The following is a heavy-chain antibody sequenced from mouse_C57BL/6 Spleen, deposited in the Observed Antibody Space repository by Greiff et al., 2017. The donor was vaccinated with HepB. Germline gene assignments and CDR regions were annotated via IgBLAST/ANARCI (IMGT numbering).Heavy chain of an antibody. CDR3: AREAVTGTIAY. V-gene: IGHV1-59*01. CDR2: IDPSDSYT. Sequence: QVQLQQPGAELVRPGTSVKLSCKASGYTFTSYWMHWVKQRPGQGLEWIGVIDPSDSYTNYNQKFKGKATLTVDTSSSTAYMQLSSLTSEDSAVYYCAREAVTGTIAYWGQGTLVTVSA. J-gene: IGHJ3*01. CDR1: GYTFTSYW. D-gene: IGHD4-1*01.